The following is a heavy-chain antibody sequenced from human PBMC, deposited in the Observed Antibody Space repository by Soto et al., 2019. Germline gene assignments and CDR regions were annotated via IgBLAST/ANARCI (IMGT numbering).Heavy chain of an antibody. CDR2: ISAHNGNT. CDR1: GYAFTTYG. J-gene: IGHJ4*02. Sequence: QVHLVQSGAEVKKPGASVKVSCKGSGYAFTTYGITWVRQAPGQGLEWMGWISAHNGNTNYAQKPQGRATVTRDTSTSTAYMELRGLRSDDTAVYYCARGRYGDYWGQGALVTVSS. D-gene: IGHD1-1*01. V-gene: IGHV1-18*01. CDR3: ARGRYGDY.